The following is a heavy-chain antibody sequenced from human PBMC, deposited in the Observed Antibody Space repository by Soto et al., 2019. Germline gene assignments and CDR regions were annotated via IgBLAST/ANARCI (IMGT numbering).Heavy chain of an antibody. CDR2: ISYDGSNK. D-gene: IGHD3-10*01. V-gene: IGHV3-30*19. CDR3: ARSFSNWFGELLGVFDY. Sequence: ESGGGVVQPGRSLRLSCAASGFTFSSYGMHWVRQAPGKGLEWVAVISYDGSNKYYADSVKGRFTISRDNSKNTLYLQMNSLRAEDTAVYYCARSFSNWFGELLGVFDYWGQGTLVTVSS. CDR1: GFTFSSYG. J-gene: IGHJ4*02.